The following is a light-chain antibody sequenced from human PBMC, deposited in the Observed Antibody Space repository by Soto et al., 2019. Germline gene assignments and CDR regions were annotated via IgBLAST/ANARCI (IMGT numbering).Light chain of an antibody. CDR1: SSDVGGYNY. CDR2: DVS. J-gene: IGLJ2*01. CDR3: CSYAGWYSLI. Sequence: QSALTQPRSVSGSPGQSVTISCTGTSSDVGGYNYVSWYQQHPGKAPKLMIFDVSKRPSGVPDRFAGSKSGNTASLTISGLQAEDEADYYRCSYAGWYSLIFGGGTKVTVL. V-gene: IGLV2-11*01.